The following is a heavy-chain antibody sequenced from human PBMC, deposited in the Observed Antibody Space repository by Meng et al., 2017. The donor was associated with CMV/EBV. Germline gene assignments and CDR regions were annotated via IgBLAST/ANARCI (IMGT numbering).Heavy chain of an antibody. CDR3: ASNSALYCSGGSCYSENYFDF. V-gene: IGHV3-30-3*01. D-gene: IGHD2-15*01. CDR1: GFTFDDYA. Sequence: GESLKISCAASGFTFDDYAMHWVRQAPGKGLEWVAVISYDGSNKYYADSVKGRFTISRDNSKNTLYLQMNSLRAEDTAVYYCASNSALYCSGGSCYSENYFDFWGQGTLVTVSS. J-gene: IGHJ4*02. CDR2: ISYDGSNK.